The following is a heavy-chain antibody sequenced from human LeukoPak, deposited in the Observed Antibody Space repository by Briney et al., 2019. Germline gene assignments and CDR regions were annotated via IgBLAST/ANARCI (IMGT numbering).Heavy chain of an antibody. D-gene: IGHD4-17*01. CDR1: GGSISSYY. CDR2: IYYSGST. J-gene: IGHJ6*03. Sequence: PSETLSLTCTVSGGSISSYYWSWIRQPQGKGLGWIGYIYYSGSTNYNPSLKSRVTISVDTSKNQFSLKLSSVTAADTAVYYCARATNDYGDYLEYYYYMDVWGKGTTVTVSS. V-gene: IGHV4-59*01. CDR3: ARATNDYGDYLEYYYYMDV.